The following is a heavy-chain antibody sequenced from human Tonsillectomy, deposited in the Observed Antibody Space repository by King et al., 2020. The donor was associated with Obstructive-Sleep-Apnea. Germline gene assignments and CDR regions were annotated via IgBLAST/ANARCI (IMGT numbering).Heavy chain of an antibody. CDR3: ARDESPATVTEWYYYGMDV. CDR2: ISAYNGNT. Sequence: QLVQSGAEVKKPGASVKVSCKASGYTFTSYGTSWVRQAPGQGLEWMGWISAYNGNTNYAQKLQGRVTTTTDTSTSTAYMELRSLRSDDAAVDYCARDESPATVTEWYYYGMDVWGQGTTVTVSS. CDR1: GYTFTSYG. D-gene: IGHD4-17*01. V-gene: IGHV1-18*04. J-gene: IGHJ6*02.